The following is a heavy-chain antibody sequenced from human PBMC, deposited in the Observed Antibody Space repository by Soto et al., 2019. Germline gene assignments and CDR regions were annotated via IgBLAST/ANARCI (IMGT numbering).Heavy chain of an antibody. CDR1: GFTLRTYT. CDR3: VRGMNPLF. Sequence: PGRSLRLSCAASGFTLRTYTMNWVRQAPGKGLEWVSSISISSSDRYYADSVRGRFTISRDNAKNALYLQMNSLRADDTAVYFCVRGMNPLFGGQGTLVTVSS. J-gene: IGHJ4*01. V-gene: IGHV3-21*06. CDR2: ISISSSDR.